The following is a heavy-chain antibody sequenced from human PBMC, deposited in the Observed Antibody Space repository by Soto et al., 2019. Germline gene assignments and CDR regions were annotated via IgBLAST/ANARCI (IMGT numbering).Heavy chain of an antibody. J-gene: IGHJ6*02. Sequence: PSETLSLTCTVSGGSISSYYWSWIRQPPGKGLEWIGYIYYSGSTNYNPSLKSRVTISVDTSKNQFSLKLTSVTAADTALFYCARQGVAGTWDYYYYGMDVWGQGTTVTVSS. CDR1: GGSISSYY. CDR2: IYYSGST. V-gene: IGHV4-59*08. D-gene: IGHD6-19*01. CDR3: ARQGVAGTWDYYYYGMDV.